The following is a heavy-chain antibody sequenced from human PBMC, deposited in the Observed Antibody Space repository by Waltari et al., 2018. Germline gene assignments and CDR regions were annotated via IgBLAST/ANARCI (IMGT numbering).Heavy chain of an antibody. CDR2: INHNSGGT. J-gene: IGHJ3*02. CDR3: ARDRGGGLTGPGNAFDI. CDR1: GYTFTGYY. Sequence: QVQLVQSGAEVKKPGALVKVSCKASGYTFTGYYMHWVRQAPGQGLEWMGWINHNSGGTNYAQKFQGRVTMTRDTSISTAYMELSRLRSDDTAVYYCARDRGGGLTGPGNAFDIWGQGTMVTVSS. V-gene: IGHV1-2*02. D-gene: IGHD3-9*01.